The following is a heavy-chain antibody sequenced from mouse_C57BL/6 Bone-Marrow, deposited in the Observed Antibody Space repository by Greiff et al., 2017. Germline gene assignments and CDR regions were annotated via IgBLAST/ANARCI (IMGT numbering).Heavy chain of an antibody. CDR1: GFNIQNTY. CDR2: IDPANGIT. CDR3: ARSRERAIAY. D-gene: IGHD3-1*01. J-gene: IGHJ3*01. V-gene: IGHV14-3*01. Sequence: VQLQQSVAELVRPGASVKLSCTASGFNIQNTYMPWVKQKPEQGLWWIGRIDPANGITKYAPKFQGKAPIPADTSSNTAYLQLSSLTSEDPASYYCARSRERAIAYWGQGTLVTVSA.